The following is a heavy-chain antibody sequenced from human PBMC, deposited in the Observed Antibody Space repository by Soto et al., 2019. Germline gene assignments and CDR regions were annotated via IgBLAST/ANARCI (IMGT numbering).Heavy chain of an antibody. Sequence: QVQLQQWGAGLLKPLETLSLTCAVYGGSFSGYYWRWIRQPPGKGLEWIGEINHSGSTNYNPSLKSRVTISVDTSKNQFSLKLSSVTAADTAVYYCARSSRAVDGYYYYYMDVWGNGTTVTVSS. J-gene: IGHJ6*03. V-gene: IGHV4-34*01. CDR2: INHSGST. CDR1: GGSFSGYY. D-gene: IGHD2-15*01. CDR3: ARSSRAVDGYYYYYMDV.